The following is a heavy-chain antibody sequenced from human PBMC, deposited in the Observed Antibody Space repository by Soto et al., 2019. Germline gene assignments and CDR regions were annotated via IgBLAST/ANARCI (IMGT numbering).Heavy chain of an antibody. J-gene: IGHJ4*01. D-gene: IGHD2-21*02. CDR1: GYTFTSYA. CDR3: ARSIVVVTALDY. CDR2: INAGNGNT. V-gene: IGHV1-3*05. Sequence: QVQLVQSGAEEKKPGASVKVSCKASGYTFTSYAMHWVRQAPGQRLEWMGWINAGNGNTKYSQKFQGRVTITRDTSACTAYIELSRLRSEDTAVYFCARSIVVVTALDYWGHGTLVTVSS.